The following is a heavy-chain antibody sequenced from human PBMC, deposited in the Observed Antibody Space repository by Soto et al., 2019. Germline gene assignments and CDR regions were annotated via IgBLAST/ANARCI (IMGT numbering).Heavy chain of an antibody. CDR1: GFSLSDYS. D-gene: IGHD1-26*01. J-gene: IGHJ4*02. Sequence: EVQLVESGGGLVKPGGSLRLSCAASGFSLSDYSMNWIRQAPGKGLEWVASISSSSSFIHYAESMKGRFTISRDNAKNSLYLQMNSLSAEDTAVYYCAGSPDDGRDNWGQGTLVTFSS. CDR3: AGSPDDGRDN. CDR2: ISSSSSFI. V-gene: IGHV3-21*01.